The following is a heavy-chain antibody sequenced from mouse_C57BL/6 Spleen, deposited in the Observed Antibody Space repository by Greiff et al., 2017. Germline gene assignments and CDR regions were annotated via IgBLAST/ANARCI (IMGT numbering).Heavy chain of an antibody. CDR1: GYSFTGYF. D-gene: IGHD1-1*01. J-gene: IGHJ2*01. V-gene: IGHV1-20*01. Sequence: VQLQQSGPELVKPGDSVKISCKASGYSFTGYFMNWVMQSHGKSLEWIGRINPYNGDTFYNQKFKGKDTLTVDKSSSTAHMELRSLTSEDSAVXYCARGGTTVVDYFDYWGQGTTLTVSS. CDR3: ARGGTTVVDYFDY. CDR2: INPYNGDT.